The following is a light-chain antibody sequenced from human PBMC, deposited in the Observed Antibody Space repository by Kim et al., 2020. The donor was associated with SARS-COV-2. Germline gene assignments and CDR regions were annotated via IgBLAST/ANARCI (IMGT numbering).Light chain of an antibody. CDR2: DAS. CDR1: QSVSSY. Sequence: EIVLTQSPATLSLSPGQRATLSCRASQSVSSYLVWYQQKPGQAPRLLIYDASNRATGIPARFSGCGSGTDFTLTISTLEPEDFAVYYCQQRSNWPLTFGGGTKVDIK. J-gene: IGKJ4*01. CDR3: QQRSNWPLT. V-gene: IGKV3-11*01.